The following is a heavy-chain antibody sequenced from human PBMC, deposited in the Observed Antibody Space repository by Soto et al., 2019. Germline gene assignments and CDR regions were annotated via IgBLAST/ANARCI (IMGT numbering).Heavy chain of an antibody. CDR3: AYFSTTVTTGYFDY. Sequence: QITLKESGPALVKPTQTLTLTCSFSGFSLSTSGVGVVWIRQPPGEALEWLALIDWDDDKRYSPSLKNRLTITPDTSRNQLVLTVTNMDPVDTATYYCAYFSTTVTTGYFDYRGQGTLVTVSS. V-gene: IGHV2-5*02. J-gene: IGHJ4*02. CDR2: IDWDDDK. D-gene: IGHD4-17*01. CDR1: GFSLSTSGVG.